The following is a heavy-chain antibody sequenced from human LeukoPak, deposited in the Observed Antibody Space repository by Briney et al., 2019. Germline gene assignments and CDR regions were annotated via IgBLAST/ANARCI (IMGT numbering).Heavy chain of an antibody. J-gene: IGHJ3*02. Sequence: SETLSLTCTVSGGSLSSGGYYWSWIRQHPGKGLEWIGYIYYSGSTYYNPSLKSRVTISVDTSKNQFSLKLSSVTAADTAVYYCARSIRGATYESWYAFDIWGQGTMVTVSS. V-gene: IGHV4-31*03. CDR2: IYYSGST. D-gene: IGHD1-26*01. CDR1: GGSLSSGGYY. CDR3: ARSIRGATYESWYAFDI.